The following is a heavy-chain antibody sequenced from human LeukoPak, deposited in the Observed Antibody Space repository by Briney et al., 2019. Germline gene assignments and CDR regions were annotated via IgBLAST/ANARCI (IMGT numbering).Heavy chain of an antibody. CDR3: ASQSSRHDY. CDR2: ISSSSSTI. D-gene: IGHD6-13*01. CDR1: GFTFSSYS. V-gene: IGHV3-48*04. Sequence: GGSLRLSCAASGFTFSSYSMNWVRQAPGKGLEWVSYISSSSSTIYYADSVKGRFTISRDNAKNSLYLQMNSLRAEDTAVYYCASQSSRHDYWGQGTLVTVSS. J-gene: IGHJ4*02.